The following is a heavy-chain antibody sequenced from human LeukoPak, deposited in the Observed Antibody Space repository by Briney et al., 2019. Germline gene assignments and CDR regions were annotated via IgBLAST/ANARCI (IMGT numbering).Heavy chain of an antibody. CDR2: IYYSGST. J-gene: IGHJ4*02. Sequence: SETLSLTCTVSGGSISSGGYCWSWIRQHPGKGLEWIGYIYYSGSTYYNPSLKSRVTISVDTSKNQFSLKLSSVTAADTAVYYCARVRDGGIDYWGQGTLVTVSS. CDR3: ARVRDGGIDY. D-gene: IGHD4-23*01. CDR1: GGSISSGGYC. V-gene: IGHV4-31*03.